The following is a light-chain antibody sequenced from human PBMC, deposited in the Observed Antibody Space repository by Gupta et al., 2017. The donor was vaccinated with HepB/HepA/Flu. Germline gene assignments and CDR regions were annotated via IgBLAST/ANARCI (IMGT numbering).Light chain of an antibody. CDR1: QSLLHSNGYNY. V-gene: IGKV2-28*01. CDR2: LGS. CDR3: MQALQTPPT. Sequence: DIVMTQSPLSLPVTPGEPASISCRSSQSLLHSNGYNYLDWYVQKPGQSPQLLIFLGSNRASGVPDRFSGRGSGTDFTLKISRVESDDVGVYYCMQALQTPPTLGPGTTVEIK. J-gene: IGKJ3*01.